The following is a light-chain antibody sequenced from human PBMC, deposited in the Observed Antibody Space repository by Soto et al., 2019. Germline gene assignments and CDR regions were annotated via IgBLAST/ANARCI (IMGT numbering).Light chain of an antibody. Sequence: QAVVTQPPSASGAPGQRVTISCSGSRSNVGINYVYWYQQLPGTAPKLLIYRDNQRPSGVPDRFSGSTSGTSASLAISGLRSEDEADYYCTAWDDSLRGRVFGGGTKLTVL. CDR1: RSNVGINY. CDR3: TAWDDSLRGRV. J-gene: IGLJ2*01. CDR2: RDN. V-gene: IGLV1-47*01.